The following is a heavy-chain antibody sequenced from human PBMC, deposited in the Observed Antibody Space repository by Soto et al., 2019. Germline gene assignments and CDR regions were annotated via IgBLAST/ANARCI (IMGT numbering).Heavy chain of an antibody. J-gene: IGHJ6*02. Sequence: QVQLQESGPGLVKPSQTLSLTCTVSGDSISSGNYYWNWIRQHPGKGLEWIGYIYYSGTTRYNPSLPHKSPVSRSGDTSKSQFSLHLISLTAADTAVYYCARDLGFGMDVWGQGTTVTVSS. CDR3: ARDLGFGMDV. CDR1: GDSISSGNYY. V-gene: IGHV4-31*01. CDR2: IYYSGTT.